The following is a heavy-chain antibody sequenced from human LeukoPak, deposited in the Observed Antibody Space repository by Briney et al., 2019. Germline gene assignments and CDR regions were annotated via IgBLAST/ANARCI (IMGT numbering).Heavy chain of an antibody. CDR2: ISGSGGST. CDR3: AKVGYDILTGYSN. J-gene: IGHJ4*02. CDR1: GFTLSSYA. D-gene: IGHD3-9*01. V-gene: IGHV3-23*01. Sequence: GGSLRLSCAASGFTLSSYAMSWVRRAPGKGLEWVSAISGSGGSTYYADSVKGRFTISRDNSKNTLYLQMNSLRAEDTAVYYCAKVGYDILTGYSNWGQATLVTVSS.